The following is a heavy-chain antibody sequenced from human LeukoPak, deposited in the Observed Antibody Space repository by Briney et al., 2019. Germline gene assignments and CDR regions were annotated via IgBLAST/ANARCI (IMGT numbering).Heavy chain of an antibody. CDR1: GFTFSSYS. V-gene: IGHV3-48*01. Sequence: PGGSLRLSCAASGFTFSSYSMNWVRQAPGKGLEWVPYISRTSSNIYYADSVKGRFTISRDSAKNSMYLQMNSLKAEDTAVYYCATDSSSLYEVEYWGRGTLVTVSS. D-gene: IGHD6-13*01. J-gene: IGHJ4*02. CDR2: ISRTSSNI. CDR3: ATDSSSLYEVEY.